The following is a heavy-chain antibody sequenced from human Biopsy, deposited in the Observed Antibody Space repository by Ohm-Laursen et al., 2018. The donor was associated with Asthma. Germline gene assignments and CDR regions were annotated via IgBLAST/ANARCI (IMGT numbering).Heavy chain of an antibody. J-gene: IGHJ4*02. CDR2: HDHEEGGT. Sequence: ASVKVSCKLSGYSLTDLSMHWVRQAPEQGLEWMGEHDHEEGGTVNARRFQGRVTMTEDTSTDTAYMELSSLSSDDTAVYYCASDFPKDYVRYNFQFWGQGTLVTVSS. CDR3: ASDFPKDYVRYNFQF. CDR1: GYSLTDLS. D-gene: IGHD4-17*01. V-gene: IGHV1-24*01.